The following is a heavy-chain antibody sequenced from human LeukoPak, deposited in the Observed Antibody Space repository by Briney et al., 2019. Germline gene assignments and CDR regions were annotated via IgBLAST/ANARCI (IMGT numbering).Heavy chain of an antibody. J-gene: IGHJ4*02. Sequence: GASVKVSCKASGYTFTSYGISWVRQAPGRGLEWMGWISAYNGNTNYAQKLQGRVTMTTDTSTSTAYMELRSLRSDDTAVYYCARDVPRAYSGSYRLPFDYWGQGTLVTVSS. CDR3: ARDVPRAYSGSYRLPFDY. V-gene: IGHV1-18*01. CDR2: ISAYNGNT. CDR1: GYTFTSYG. D-gene: IGHD1-26*01.